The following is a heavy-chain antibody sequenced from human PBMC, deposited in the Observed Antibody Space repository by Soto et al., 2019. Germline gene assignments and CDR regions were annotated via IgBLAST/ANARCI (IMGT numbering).Heavy chain of an antibody. CDR3: TREIPYFDS. J-gene: IGHJ4*02. CDR1: GFTFTYFS. Sequence: GGSLRLSCATSGFTFTYFSISWVRQAPGRGLEWVGFIRSKDYGGTTEYAASVKGRFTISRDDSTGIAYLQMNSLKNEDTAVYYCTREIPYFDSWGQGTLVTVSS. V-gene: IGHV3-49*02. CDR2: IRSKDYGGTT.